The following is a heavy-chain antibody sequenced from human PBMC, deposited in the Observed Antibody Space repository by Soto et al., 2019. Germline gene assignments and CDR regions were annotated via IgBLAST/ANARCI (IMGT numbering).Heavy chain of an antibody. CDR2: ISAYNGNT. D-gene: IGHD2-15*01. V-gene: IGHV1-18*01. Sequence: QVQLVQSGAEVKKPGASVKVSCKASGYTFTSYGISWVRQAPGQGLEWMGWISAYNGNTNYAQKLQGRVTMTTDTSTSTDYMELRSLRSDDTAVYYCARDLLRGYCSGGSCPWSGHWGQGTLVTVSS. CDR1: GYTFTSYG. J-gene: IGHJ4*02. CDR3: ARDLLRGYCSGGSCPWSGH.